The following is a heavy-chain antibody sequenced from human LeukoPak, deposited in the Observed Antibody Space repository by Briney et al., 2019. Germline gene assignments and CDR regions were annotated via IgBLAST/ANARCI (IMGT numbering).Heavy chain of an antibody. D-gene: IGHD2-2*01. Sequence: TRGSLRLSCAASGFNFNKYWMNWIRQAPGKGLEWVANIKQDGSEKYYVDSVKGRFTISYDSAKNSLYLQMNSLRAEDTAVYYCARDHRGYQLPQLNYYYMDVWGKGTTVTVSS. J-gene: IGHJ6*03. CDR3: ARDHRGYQLPQLNYYYMDV. CDR1: GFNFNKYW. CDR2: IKQDGSEK. V-gene: IGHV3-7*01.